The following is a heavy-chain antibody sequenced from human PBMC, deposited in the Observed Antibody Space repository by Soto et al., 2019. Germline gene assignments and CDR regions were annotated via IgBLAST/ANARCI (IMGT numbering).Heavy chain of an antibody. D-gene: IGHD2-2*01. CDR1: GYSISSGYY. CDR3: ARDPAAVVPAVGGFDP. J-gene: IGHJ5*02. CDR2: IYHSGST. V-gene: IGHV4-38-2*02. Sequence: SETLSLTCAVSGYSISSGYYWGWIRQPPGKGLEWIGSIYHSGSTYYNPSLKSRVTISVDTSKNQFSLKLSSVTAADTAVYYCARDPAAVVPAVGGFDPWGQGTLVTVSS.